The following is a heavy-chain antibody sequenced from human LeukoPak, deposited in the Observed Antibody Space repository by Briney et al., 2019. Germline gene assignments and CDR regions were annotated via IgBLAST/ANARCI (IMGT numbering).Heavy chain of an antibody. CDR1: GFTFSGYT. Sequence: GVSLRLSCAASGFTFSGYTMHWVRQAPGKGLEYVSAISNNGGTTYYANSVKGRFTISRDNSKNTLYLQMGSLRAEDMAVYYCARVASSGTYGDYWGQGTLVTVSS. CDR2: ISNNGGTT. V-gene: IGHV3-64*01. CDR3: ARVASSGTYGDY. D-gene: IGHD1-26*01. J-gene: IGHJ4*02.